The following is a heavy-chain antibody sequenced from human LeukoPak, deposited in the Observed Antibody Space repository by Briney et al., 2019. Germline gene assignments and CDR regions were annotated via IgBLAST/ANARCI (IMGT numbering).Heavy chain of an antibody. Sequence: GGSLRLSCAASGFTFSSYAMHWVRQAPGKGLEWVAVISYDGSNKYYADSVKGRFTISRDNSKNTLFLQINSLRAEDTAVYYCARDVAQYVVVPAAMGADHWGQRTLVTVSS. CDR3: ARDVAQYVVVPAAMGADH. D-gene: IGHD2-2*01. J-gene: IGHJ4*02. CDR2: ISYDGSNK. V-gene: IGHV3-30*04. CDR1: GFTFSSYA.